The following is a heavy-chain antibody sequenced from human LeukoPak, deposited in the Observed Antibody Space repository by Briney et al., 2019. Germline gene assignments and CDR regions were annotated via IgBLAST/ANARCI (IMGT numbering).Heavy chain of an antibody. CDR2: ICNTGST. CDR1: GGSISTYY. CDR3: ARVHVNSGYYFGDAFDI. V-gene: IGHV4-59*08. Sequence: SETLSLTCTVSGGSISTYYWSWIRQPPGKGLEWIGYICNTGSTNYNPSLKSRVTISVDTSKNQFSLKLSSVTAADTAIYYCARVHVNSGYYFGDAFDIWGQGTMVTVSS. J-gene: IGHJ3*02. D-gene: IGHD3-22*01.